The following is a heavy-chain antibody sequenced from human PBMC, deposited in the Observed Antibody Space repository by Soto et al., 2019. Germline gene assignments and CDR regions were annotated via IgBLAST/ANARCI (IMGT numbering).Heavy chain of an antibody. CDR1: GGTFSRHA. V-gene: IGHV1-69*01. Sequence: QVQLVQSGAEVKKPGSSVKVSCKTSGGTFSRHAINWVRQAPGQGLEWMGGIIPLFGTANYAQKFKGRVTISADECRSTVYMELSSRTSYVAAMYYCARAAIQASSGYFGFDPWGQGTLVTVCS. CDR3: ARAAIQASSGYFGFDP. J-gene: IGHJ5*02. D-gene: IGHD6-25*01. CDR2: IIPLFGTA.